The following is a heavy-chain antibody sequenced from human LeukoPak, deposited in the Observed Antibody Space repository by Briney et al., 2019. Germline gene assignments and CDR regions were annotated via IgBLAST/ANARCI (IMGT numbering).Heavy chain of an antibody. Sequence: GGSLRLSCAASGFTFSSYGMHWVRQAPGKGLEWVAVISYDGSNKYYADSVKGRFTISRDNSKNTLYLQMSSLRAEDTAVYYCAARRLTVTTEIDYWGQGTLVTVSS. D-gene: IGHD4-17*01. CDR1: GFTFSSYG. V-gene: IGHV3-30*03. J-gene: IGHJ4*02. CDR2: ISYDGSNK. CDR3: AARRLTVTTEIDY.